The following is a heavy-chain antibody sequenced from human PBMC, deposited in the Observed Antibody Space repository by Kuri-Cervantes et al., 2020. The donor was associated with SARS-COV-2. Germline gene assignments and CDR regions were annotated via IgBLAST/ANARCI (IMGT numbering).Heavy chain of an antibody. CDR1: GASISGDEYY. CDR3: ARSQYSTSRLYYYGTDV. J-gene: IGHJ6*02. V-gene: IGHV4-61*02. Sequence: SETLSLTCTVSGASISGDEYYWSWIRQPAGKGLEWIGRIYSSASTIYNPSLKSRVTISIDKSKNQFSLRLNAVTAADTAVYYCARSQYSTSRLYYYGTDVWGQGTTVTVSS. D-gene: IGHD6-6*01. CDR2: IYSSAST.